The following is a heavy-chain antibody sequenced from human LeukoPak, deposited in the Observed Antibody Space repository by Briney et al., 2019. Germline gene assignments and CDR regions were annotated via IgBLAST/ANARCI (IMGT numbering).Heavy chain of an antibody. V-gene: IGHV3-21*01. J-gene: IGHJ6*03. D-gene: IGHD1-1*01. CDR2: ISSSSSYI. Sequence: GGSLRLSCAASGFIFSSYSMNWVRQAPGKGLEWVSSISSSSSYIYYADSVKGRFTISRDNAKNSLYLQMNSLRAEDTAVYYCARGGPQTGTTWYMDVWGKGTTVTVSS. CDR1: GFIFSSYS. CDR3: ARGGPQTGTTWYMDV.